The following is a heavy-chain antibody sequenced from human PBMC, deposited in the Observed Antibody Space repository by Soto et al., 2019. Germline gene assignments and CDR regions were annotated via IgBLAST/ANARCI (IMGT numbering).Heavy chain of an antibody. D-gene: IGHD2-2*01. V-gene: IGHV2-5*02. CDR2: IYWDDDK. J-gene: IGHJ3*02. CDR3: AHRAGVPAAMADAFDI. CDR1: GFSLSTSGVG. Sequence: QITLKESGPTLVKPTQTLTLTCTFSGFSLSTSGVGVGWIRQPPGKALEWLALIYWDDDKRYSPSLKSRLTITKDTSKNQVVLTMTNMDPVDTATYYCAHRAGVPAAMADAFDIWGQGTMVTVSS.